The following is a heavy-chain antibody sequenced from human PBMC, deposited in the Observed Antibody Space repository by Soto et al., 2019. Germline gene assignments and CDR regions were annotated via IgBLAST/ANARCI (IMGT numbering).Heavy chain of an antibody. CDR3: ARAPYYDILTGYAPYGMDV. V-gene: IGHV4-30-4*01. CDR1: GGSISSGDYY. D-gene: IGHD3-9*01. Sequence: TLSLTCTVSGGSISSGDYYWSWIRHPPGKGLEWIGYIYYSGSTYYNPSLKSRVTISVDTSKNQFSLKLSSVTAADTAVYYCARAPYYDILTGYAPYGMDVWGQGTTVTVSS. CDR2: IYYSGST. J-gene: IGHJ6*02.